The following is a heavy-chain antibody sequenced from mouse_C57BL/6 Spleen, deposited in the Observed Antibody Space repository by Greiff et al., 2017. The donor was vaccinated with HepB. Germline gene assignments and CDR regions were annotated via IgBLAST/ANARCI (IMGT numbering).Heavy chain of an antibody. V-gene: IGHV1-64*01. D-gene: IGHD2-4*01. Sequence: QVQLQQPGAELVKPGASVKLSCKASGYTFTSYWMHWVKQRPGQGLEWIGMIHPNSGSTNYNEKFKSKATLTVDKSSSPAYMQLSSLTSEDSAVYYCARSGIYYDYDWFAYWGQGTLVTVSA. CDR3: ARSGIYYDYDWFAY. CDR2: IHPNSGST. J-gene: IGHJ3*01. CDR1: GYTFTSYW.